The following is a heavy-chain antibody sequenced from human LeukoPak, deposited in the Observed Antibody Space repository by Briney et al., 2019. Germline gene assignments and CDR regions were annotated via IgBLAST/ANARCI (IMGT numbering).Heavy chain of an antibody. Sequence: SETLSLTCAVYGGSFSGYYWSWIRQPPGKGLEWIGEINHSGSTNYNPSLKSRVTISVDTSKNQFSLKLSSVTAADTAVYYCARGDYGSGKYETWGQGTLVTVSS. CDR1: GGSFSGYY. CDR3: ARGDYGSGKYET. D-gene: IGHD3-10*01. J-gene: IGHJ5*02. V-gene: IGHV4-34*01. CDR2: INHSGST.